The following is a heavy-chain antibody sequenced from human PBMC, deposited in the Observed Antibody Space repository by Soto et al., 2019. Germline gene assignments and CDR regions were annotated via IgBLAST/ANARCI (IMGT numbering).Heavy chain of an antibody. CDR2: ISGNGENS. CDR1: GFTYSDFA. CDR3: GTTPPPHVRNWSDY. J-gene: IGHJ5*01. D-gene: IGHD1-1*01. V-gene: IGHV3-23*01. Sequence: DVHLLDSGRGLAQPGGSLSPSCVSSGFTYSDFAMTWVRQAPGKGLEWVATISGNGENSYYADSVKGRCTISRDNSEYTASLLITSLRVGHTAAYYCGTTPPPHVRNWSDYWGQGAHVTVSS.